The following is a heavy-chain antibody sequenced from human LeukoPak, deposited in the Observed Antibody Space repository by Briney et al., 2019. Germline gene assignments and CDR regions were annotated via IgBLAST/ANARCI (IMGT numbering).Heavy chain of an antibody. V-gene: IGHV3-23*01. CDR2: VSGSGGST. D-gene: IGHD6-19*01. CDR1: GFTFSSYA. J-gene: IGHJ5*02. Sequence: GGSLRLSCAASGFTFSSYAMSWVRQAPGKGLEWVSAVSGSGGSTYYADSVKGRFTISRDNSKNTLYLQMNSLRAEDTAVYYCAKEPYSSGWYDWFDPWGQGTLVTVSS. CDR3: AKEPYSSGWYDWFDP.